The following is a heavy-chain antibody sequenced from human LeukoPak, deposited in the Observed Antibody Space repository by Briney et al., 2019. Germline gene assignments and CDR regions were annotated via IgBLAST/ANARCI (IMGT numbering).Heavy chain of an antibody. J-gene: IGHJ4*02. D-gene: IGHD4-17*01. Sequence: GGSLRLSCAASGFTFSSYGMYWVRQAPGKGLEWVAVIPYDGSNKYYADSVKGRFTISRDNSKNTLYLQMNSLRAEDTAVYYCAKEKSVTPDDYWGQGTLVTVSS. CDR2: IPYDGSNK. CDR3: AKEKSVTPDDY. CDR1: GFTFSSYG. V-gene: IGHV3-30*18.